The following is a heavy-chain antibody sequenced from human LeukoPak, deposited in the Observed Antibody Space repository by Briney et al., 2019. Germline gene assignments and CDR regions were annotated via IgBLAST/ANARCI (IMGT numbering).Heavy chain of an antibody. J-gene: IGHJ5*02. V-gene: IGHV3-7*04. CDR3: ARDLKGFNL. CDR1: GFYFNAYL. CDR2: IKQDGSQK. Sequence: PGGPLRLPCVASGFYFNAYLMSWVRQAPGKGLEWVANIKQDGSQKFYLDSVKGRFTISRDNGNNSLYLHMSRLRVEDTAVYYCARDLKGFNLWGQGALVTVSS.